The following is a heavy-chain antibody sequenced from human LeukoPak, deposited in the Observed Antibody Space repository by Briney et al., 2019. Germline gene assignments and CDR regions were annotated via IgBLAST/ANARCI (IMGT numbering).Heavy chain of an antibody. D-gene: IGHD2-2*01. Sequence: PGGSLRLSCAASGFTFSGYEMNWARQAPGKGLEWVSSISSGSNYIYYADSVRGRFTISRDNPKNSLYLQMNSLRAEDTAVYYCARDDVLPAAEGLDVWGKGTTVTVSS. CDR1: GFTFSGYE. V-gene: IGHV3-21*01. J-gene: IGHJ6*04. CDR3: ARDDVLPAAEGLDV. CDR2: ISSGSNYI.